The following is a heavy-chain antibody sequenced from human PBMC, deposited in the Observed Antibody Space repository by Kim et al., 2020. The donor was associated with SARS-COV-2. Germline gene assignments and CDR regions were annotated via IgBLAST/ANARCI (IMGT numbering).Heavy chain of an antibody. J-gene: IGHJ4*02. CDR1: GGSISSSNW. D-gene: IGHD3-22*01. V-gene: IGHV4-4*02. CDR3: ARGHLYYYDSSGYYYRLFDY. CDR2: IYNSGST. Sequence: SETLSLTCAVSGGSISSSNWWSWVRQPPGRGLGWMGEIYNSGSTNYNPSLKSRVTISVDKSKNQFSLKLSSVTAAATAVYYCARGHLYYYDSSGYYYRLFDYWGQGTPVTVSS.